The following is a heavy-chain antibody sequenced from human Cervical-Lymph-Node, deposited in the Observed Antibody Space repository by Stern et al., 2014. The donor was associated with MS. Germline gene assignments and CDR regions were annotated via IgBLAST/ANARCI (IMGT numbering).Heavy chain of an antibody. D-gene: IGHD6-13*01. Sequence: VQLVQSGAEVKKPGSSVKVSCKASGGTFSSYTISWVRQAPGQGLEWVGRIIPILGIANYAQKFQGRVTITADKSTSTAYMELSSLRSEDTAVYYCARDQVAAALPSGYWGQGTLVTVSS. CDR2: IIPILGIA. CDR3: ARDQVAAALPSGY. CDR1: GGTFSSYT. J-gene: IGHJ4*02. V-gene: IGHV1-69*08.